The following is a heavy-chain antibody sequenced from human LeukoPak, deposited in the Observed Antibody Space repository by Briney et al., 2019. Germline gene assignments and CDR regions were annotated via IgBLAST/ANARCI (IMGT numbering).Heavy chain of an antibody. V-gene: IGHV3-23*01. CDR2: ISGSGDSA. CDR3: AKTSSTSCYSCVFDY. J-gene: IGHJ4*02. Sequence: PGGSLRLSCAASGLTFSSYAMSWVRQAPGKGLEWVSVISGSGDSAYYADSAKGRFTISRDNSKNTLYLQMNSLRAEDTAIYYCAKTSSTSCYSCVFDYWGQGTLVTVSS. CDR1: GLTFSSYA. D-gene: IGHD2-2*01.